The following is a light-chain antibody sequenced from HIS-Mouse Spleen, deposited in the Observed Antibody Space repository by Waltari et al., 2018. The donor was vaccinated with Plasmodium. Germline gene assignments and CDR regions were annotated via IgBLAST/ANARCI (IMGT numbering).Light chain of an antibody. CDR2: GAS. CDR1: QSVSSN. CDR3: QQYNNWSFT. J-gene: IGKJ3*01. V-gene: IGKV3-15*01. Sequence: EIVMTQSPATLSVSPGERATLSCRASQSVSSNLAWYQQKPGQAPRLLIYGASTRATGIPARFSGSVSGTEFTLTISSLQSEDFAVHYCQQYNNWSFTFGPGTKVDIK.